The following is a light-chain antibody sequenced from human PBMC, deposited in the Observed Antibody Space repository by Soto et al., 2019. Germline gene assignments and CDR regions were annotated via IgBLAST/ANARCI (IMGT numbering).Light chain of an antibody. CDR2: EVS. J-gene: IGLJ2*01. V-gene: IGLV2-14*01. CDR1: SSDVGAYNY. Sequence: QSALTQPASVSGSPGQSITISCSGTSSDVGAYNYVSWYQHHPDKAPKLMIYEVSNRPSGVSNRFSGSKSGNTASLTISGLQPEDEGDYYCTSCTSSNSPHVVFGGGTKVTVL. CDR3: TSCTSSNSPHVV.